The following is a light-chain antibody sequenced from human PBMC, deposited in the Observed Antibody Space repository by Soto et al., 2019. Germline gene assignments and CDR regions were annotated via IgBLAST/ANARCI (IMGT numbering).Light chain of an antibody. CDR3: QRYGSSPPFT. CDR1: QRISSRY. Sequence: EIVLTQSPGTLSLSPGERATLSCRASQRISSRYLAWYQQKPGQAPRLLISGASTRATGIPDRFSGSGSGTDFTLTISRLEPEVLAVYFCQRYGSSPPFTLGQGTKVE. CDR2: GAS. V-gene: IGKV3-20*01. J-gene: IGKJ2*01.